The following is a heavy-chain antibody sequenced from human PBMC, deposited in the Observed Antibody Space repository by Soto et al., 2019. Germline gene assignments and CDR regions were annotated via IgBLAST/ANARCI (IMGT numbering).Heavy chain of an antibody. D-gene: IGHD6-13*01. V-gene: IGHV3-23*01. J-gene: IGHJ6*02. CDR3: AKDRDGAAAGPTKFYGMDV. Sequence: EVQLLESGGGLVQPGGSLRLSCAASGFTFSSYAMSWVRQAPGKGLEWVSVISGSGDSTYYADSVRGRFTISRDNSNNTLYRQMNSLRAEDTAVYYCAKDRDGAAAGPTKFYGMDVWGQGTTVTVSS. CDR1: GFTFSSYA. CDR2: ISGSGDST.